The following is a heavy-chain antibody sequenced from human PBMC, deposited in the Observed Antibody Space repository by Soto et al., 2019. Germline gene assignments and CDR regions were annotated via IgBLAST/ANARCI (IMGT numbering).Heavy chain of an antibody. CDR1: GGSFSGYY. CDR2: INHSGST. J-gene: IGHJ4*02. V-gene: IGHV4-34*01. CDR3: ARGRLGDQTNAYFDY. Sequence: SETLSLTCAVYGGSFSGYYWSWIRQPPGKGLEWIGEINHSGSTNYNPSLKSRVTISVDTSKNQFSLKLSSVTAADTAVYYCARGRLGDQTNAYFDYWGQGTLVTVSS. D-gene: IGHD2-21*02.